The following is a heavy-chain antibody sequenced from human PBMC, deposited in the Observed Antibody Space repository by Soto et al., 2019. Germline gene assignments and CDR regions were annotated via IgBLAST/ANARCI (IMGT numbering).Heavy chain of an antibody. J-gene: IGHJ4*02. CDR1: GGSISSYY. V-gene: IGHV4-59*01. Sequence: SATLSLTCTVSGGSISSYYWSWIRQPPGKGLEWIGYIYYSGSTNYNPSLKSRVTISVDTSKNQFSLKLRSVTAADTAVYYCARENGYSGIYYGFDYWGQGALVTVSS. CDR3: ARENGYSGIYYGFDY. D-gene: IGHD1-26*01. CDR2: IYYSGST.